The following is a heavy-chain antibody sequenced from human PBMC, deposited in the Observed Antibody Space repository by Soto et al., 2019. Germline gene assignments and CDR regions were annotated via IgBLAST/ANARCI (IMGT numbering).Heavy chain of an antibody. Sequence: QVQLVESGGGVVQPGRSLRLSCAASGFTFSSYAMHWVRQAPGKGLEWVSVISYDGSNKYYADSVKGRFTISRDNSKNTLYLQMNSLRAEATAVYYCARDLRGYSYGYPDYWGQGTLVTVSS. CDR1: GFTFSSYA. J-gene: IGHJ4*02. V-gene: IGHV3-30-3*01. CDR3: ARDLRGYSYGYPDY. D-gene: IGHD5-18*01. CDR2: ISYDGSNK.